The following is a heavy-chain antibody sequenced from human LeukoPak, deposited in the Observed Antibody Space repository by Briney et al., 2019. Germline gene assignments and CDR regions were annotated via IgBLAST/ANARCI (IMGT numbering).Heavy chain of an antibody. J-gene: IGHJ6*03. V-gene: IGHV3-7*01. D-gene: IGHD1-26*01. Sequence: PGGSLRLSCAASGFTFSSYWMSWVRQAPGKGLEWLANIKQDGSEKYYVDSVKGRFTISRDNAKNSLYLQMNSLRVEDTAVYYCAIERLGATGYYYYYMDVWGKGTTVAVSS. CDR1: GFTFSSYW. CDR3: AIERLGATGYYYYYMDV. CDR2: IKQDGSEK.